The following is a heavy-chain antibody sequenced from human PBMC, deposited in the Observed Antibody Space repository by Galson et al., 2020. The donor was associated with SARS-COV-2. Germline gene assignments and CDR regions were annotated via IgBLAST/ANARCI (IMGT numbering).Heavy chain of an antibody. CDR2: ISWNSGSI. Sequence: GGSLRLSCAASGFTFDAYPMHWVRQAPGKGLEWVSGISWNSGSIGYADSVKGRFTISSDNAKNSLYLQMNSLRAEDTALYYCAKDGVYSSGWIDYWGQGTLVTVSS. J-gene: IGHJ4*02. D-gene: IGHD6-19*01. CDR3: AKDGVYSSGWIDY. CDR1: GFTFDAYP. V-gene: IGHV3-9*01.